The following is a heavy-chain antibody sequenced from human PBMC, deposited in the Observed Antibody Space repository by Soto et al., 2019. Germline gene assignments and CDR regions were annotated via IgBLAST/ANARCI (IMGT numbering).Heavy chain of an antibody. J-gene: IGHJ4*02. V-gene: IGHV1-18*01. Sequence: GASLKVSWKASGYTFTSYGLSWVRQAPGQGLEWMGWISAYNGNTNYAQKPQGRVTMTTDTSTSTAYMELRSLRSDDTAVYYCARDAIKYYDILTGYYRGGIYFDYWGQGTLVTVSS. CDR3: ARDAIKYYDILTGYYRGGIYFDY. CDR1: GYTFTSYG. CDR2: ISAYNGNT. D-gene: IGHD3-9*01.